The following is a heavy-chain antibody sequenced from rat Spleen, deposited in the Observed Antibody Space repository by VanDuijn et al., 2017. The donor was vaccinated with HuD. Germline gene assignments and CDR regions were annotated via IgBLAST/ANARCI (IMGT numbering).Heavy chain of an antibody. CDR1: GFTFSDHA. D-gene: IGHD1-11*01. CDR2: IIYDGTHT. V-gene: IGHV5S10*01. Sequence: EVQLVESGGGLVQPGDSLKLSCEASGFTFSDHAMAWVRQSPKKGLEWVATIIYDGTHTYYRDSVKGRFTISRDNTKTTLYLQMDSLRSEDKATYYCTTHEDGGYPFTHWGQGALVTVSS. J-gene: IGHJ3*01. CDR3: TTHEDGGYPFTH.